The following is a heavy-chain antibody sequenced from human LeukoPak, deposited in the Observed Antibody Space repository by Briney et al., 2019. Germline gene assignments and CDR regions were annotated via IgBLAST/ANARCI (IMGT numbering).Heavy chain of an antibody. CDR2: ITPYNGNT. J-gene: IGHJ4*02. V-gene: IGHV1-18*01. CDR1: GYTFIGYS. D-gene: IGHD3-22*01. CDR3: ARVLYDSSGREDY. Sequence: GASVKVSCKASGYTFIGYSISWVRQAPGHGLEWMGWITPYNGNTNYAQKLQGRVTMTTDTSTSTAYMELRSLRSDDTAVYYCARVLYDSSGREDYWGQGTLVTVSS.